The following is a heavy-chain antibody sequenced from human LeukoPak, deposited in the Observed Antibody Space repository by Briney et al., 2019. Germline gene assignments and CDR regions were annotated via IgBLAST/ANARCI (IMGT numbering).Heavy chain of an antibody. J-gene: IGHJ4*02. V-gene: IGHV1-18*01. CDR2: ISAYNGNT. Sequence: GASVKVSCKASGYTFTSYGISWVRQAPGQGVEWMGWISAYNGNTNYAQKLQGRVTMTTDTSTSTAYMELRSLRSDDTAVYYCARDWGYCSGGSCPNFDYWGQGTLVTVSS. D-gene: IGHD2-15*01. CDR1: GYTFTSYG. CDR3: ARDWGYCSGGSCPNFDY.